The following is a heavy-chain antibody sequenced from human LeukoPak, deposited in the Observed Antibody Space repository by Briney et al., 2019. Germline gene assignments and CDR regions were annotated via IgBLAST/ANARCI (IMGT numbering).Heavy chain of an antibody. CDR1: GYTFTSYD. D-gene: IGHD3-22*01. Sequence: ASVKVSCKASGYTFTSYDINWMRQATGQGLEWMGWMNPNSGNTGYAQKFQGRVTMTRNTSISTAYMELSSLRSEDTAVYYCARAYYYGSSGYGGADYWGQGTLVTVSS. CDR3: ARAYYYGSSGYGGADY. CDR2: MNPNSGNT. V-gene: IGHV1-8*01. J-gene: IGHJ4*02.